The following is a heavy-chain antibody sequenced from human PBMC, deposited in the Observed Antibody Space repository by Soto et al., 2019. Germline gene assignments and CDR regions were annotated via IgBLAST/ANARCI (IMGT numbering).Heavy chain of an antibody. D-gene: IGHD7-27*01. CDR1: GGSFTSNNW. CDR3: ASRDWGTCVDY. J-gene: IGHJ4*02. CDR2: IYRTGST. V-gene: IGHV4-4*02. Sequence: SETLSLTCAFSGGSFTSNNWWTLVRQPPGQGLEWIGEIYRTGSTNYNPSLKSRDTISLDKSENHFSLKVSSLTAADTAVYYCASRDWGTCVDYWGQGTLFTV.